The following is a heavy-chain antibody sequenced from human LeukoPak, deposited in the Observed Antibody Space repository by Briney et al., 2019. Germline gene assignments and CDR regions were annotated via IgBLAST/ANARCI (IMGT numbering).Heavy chain of an antibody. D-gene: IGHD3-3*01. J-gene: IGHJ4*02. CDR2: IYHSGST. V-gene: IGHV4-4*02. CDR1: GGSISSSNW. Sequence: SGTLSLTCAVSGGSISSSNWWSWVRQPPGKRLEWIGEIYHSGSTNYNPSLKSRVTISVDTSKNQFSLKLTSVTAADTAVYYCARKEWVPYYFDYWGQGTLVTVSS. CDR3: ARKEWVPYYFDY.